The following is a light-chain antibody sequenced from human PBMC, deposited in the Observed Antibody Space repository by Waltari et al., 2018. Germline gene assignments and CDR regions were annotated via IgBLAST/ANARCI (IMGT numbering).Light chain of an antibody. CDR2: RTS. Sequence: DIQMTQSPSPLSASIGDRVTFPCRASQEINNWLAWYQQKPGKAPTPLIYRTSRLMSGVPSRFSGSGSGTEFTLTINSVEPDDFAIYYCQQYDRSSTYPFGQGTKPDIK. CDR3: QQYDRSSTYP. J-gene: IGKJ2*01. CDR1: QEINNW. V-gene: IGKV1-5*03.